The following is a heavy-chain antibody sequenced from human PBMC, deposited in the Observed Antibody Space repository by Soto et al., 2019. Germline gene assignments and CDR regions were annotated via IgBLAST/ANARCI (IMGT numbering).Heavy chain of an antibody. D-gene: IGHD3-10*01. CDR2: IKEDGSER. CDR3: ARAGSENDS. CDR1: GFTFSNYW. Sequence: EVQLVESGGGLVQPGGSLRLSCAASGFTFSNYWMTWVRQAPGKGLEWVANIKEDGSERNYVESVKGRFTISRDNAKNSLYLQLNSVRAGDTAVYYCARAGSENDSWGQGTLVIVSS. V-gene: IGHV3-7*05. J-gene: IGHJ4*02.